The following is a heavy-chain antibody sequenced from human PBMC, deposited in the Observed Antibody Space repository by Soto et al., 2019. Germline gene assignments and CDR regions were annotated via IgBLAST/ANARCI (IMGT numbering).Heavy chain of an antibody. D-gene: IGHD5-18*01. V-gene: IGHV1-3*01. CDR3: ARLQLGPVHYYMDV. CDR2: INAGNGNT. Sequence: GASVKVSCKASGYTFTSYAMHWVRQAPGQRLEWMGWINAGNGNTKYSQRFQGRVTITRDTSASTAYMELSSLRSEDTAVYYCARLQLGPVHYYMDVWGKGTTVTVSS. J-gene: IGHJ6*03. CDR1: GYTFTSYA.